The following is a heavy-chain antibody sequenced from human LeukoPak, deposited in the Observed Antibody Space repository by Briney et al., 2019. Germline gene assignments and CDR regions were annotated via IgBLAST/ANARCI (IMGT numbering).Heavy chain of an antibody. Sequence: SETLSLTCTVSGGSISSSSYYWGWIRQPPGKGLEWIGSIYYSGSTYYNPSLKSRVTISVDTSKNQFSLKLSSVTAADTAVYYCARDMTTVVMGAFDIWGQGTMVTVSS. CDR2: IYYSGST. CDR1: GGSISSSSYY. D-gene: IGHD4-23*01. J-gene: IGHJ3*02. V-gene: IGHV4-39*07. CDR3: ARDMTTVVMGAFDI.